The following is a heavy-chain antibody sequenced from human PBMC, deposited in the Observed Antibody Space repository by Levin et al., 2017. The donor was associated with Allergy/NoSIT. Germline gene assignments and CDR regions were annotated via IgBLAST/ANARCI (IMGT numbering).Heavy chain of an antibody. Sequence: SQTLSLTCAVYGGSFSGYYWSWIRQPPGKGLEWIGEINHSGSTNYNPSLKSRVTISVDTSKNQFSLKLSSVTAADTAVYYCASRGAGELAPHDAFDIWGQGAMVTVSS. CDR2: INHSGST. V-gene: IGHV4-34*01. CDR1: GGSFSGYY. CDR3: ASRGAGELAPHDAFDI. D-gene: IGHD3-16*01. J-gene: IGHJ3*02.